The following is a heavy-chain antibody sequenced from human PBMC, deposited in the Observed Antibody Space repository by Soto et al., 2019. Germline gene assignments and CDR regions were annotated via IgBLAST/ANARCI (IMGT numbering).Heavy chain of an antibody. D-gene: IGHD2-2*01. V-gene: IGHV1-2*04. CDR2: INPNSGGT. Sequence: QVQLVQSRAEVKKPGASVKVSCKASGYTFTGYYMHWVRQAPGQALECMGWINPNSGGTHYAQNFQDWVTMTRDTSISTAYMELSRLRSDDTAVYYCARGGLVVVPAAKTDLDPWGQGTLVTVSS. CDR3: ARGGLVVVPAAKTDLDP. J-gene: IGHJ5*02. CDR1: GYTFTGYY.